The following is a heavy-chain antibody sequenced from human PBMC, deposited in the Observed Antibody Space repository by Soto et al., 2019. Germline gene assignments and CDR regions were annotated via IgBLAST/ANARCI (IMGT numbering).Heavy chain of an antibody. J-gene: IGHJ6*02. CDR2: IDPSDSYT. D-gene: IGHD3-3*01. CDR1: GYSFASYW. V-gene: IGHV5-10-1*01. Sequence: PGESLKISCKGSGYSFASYWISWVRQMPGKGLEWMGRIDPSDSYTNYSPSFQGHVTISADKSISTAYLQWSSLKASDTAMYYCARLGDFWSGYWAPPYYYGMDVWGQGTTVTVSS. CDR3: ARLGDFWSGYWAPPYYYGMDV.